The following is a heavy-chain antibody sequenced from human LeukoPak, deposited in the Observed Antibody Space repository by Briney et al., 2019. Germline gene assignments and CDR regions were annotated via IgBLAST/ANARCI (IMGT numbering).Heavy chain of an antibody. CDR1: GYTFTSYG. CDR2: ISAYNGNT. J-gene: IGHJ4*02. Sequence: ASVKVSCKASGYTFTSYGIIWVRQAPGQGLEWMGWISAYNGNTNYAQKLQGRVTMTTDTSTSTAYMELRSLRSDDTAVYYCARVYYDYVWGSYRYPPFFDYWGQGNLVTVSS. CDR3: ARVYYDYVWGSYRYPPFFDY. D-gene: IGHD3-16*02. V-gene: IGHV1-18*01.